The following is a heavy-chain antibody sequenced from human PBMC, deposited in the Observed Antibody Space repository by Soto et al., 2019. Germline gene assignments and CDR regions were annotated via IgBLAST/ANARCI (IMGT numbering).Heavy chain of an antibody. CDR2: ISSSSSTI. D-gene: IGHD1-26*01. CDR1: GFTFSSYS. CDR3: ARDHSGSYTFQDYYYGMDV. V-gene: IGHV3-48*02. Sequence: EVQLVESGGGLVQPGGSLRLSCAASGFTFSSYSMNWVRQAPGKGLEWVSYISSSSSTIYYADSVKGRFTISRDNAKNSLYLQMNSLRDEDTAVYYCARDHSGSYTFQDYYYGMDVWGQGPTVTVSS. J-gene: IGHJ6*02.